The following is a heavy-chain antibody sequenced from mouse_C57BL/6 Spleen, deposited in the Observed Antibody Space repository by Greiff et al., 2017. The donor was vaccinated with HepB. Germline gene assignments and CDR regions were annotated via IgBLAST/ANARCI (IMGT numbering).Heavy chain of an antibody. D-gene: IGHD1-1*01. V-gene: IGHV5-17*01. J-gene: IGHJ2*01. Sequence: DVKLVESGGGLVKPGGSLKLSCAASGFTFSDYGMHWVRQAPEKGLEWVAYISSGSSTIYYADTVKGRFTISRDNAKNTLFLQMTSLRSEDTAMYYCARGTTVVESSFDYWGQGTTLTVSS. CDR3: ARGTTVVESSFDY. CDR1: GFTFSDYG. CDR2: ISSGSSTI.